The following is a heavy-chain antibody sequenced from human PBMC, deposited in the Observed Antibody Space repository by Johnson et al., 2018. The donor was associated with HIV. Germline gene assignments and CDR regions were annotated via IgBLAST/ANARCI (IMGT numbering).Heavy chain of an antibody. J-gene: IGHJ3*02. CDR3: TKFVGYCSGGSCYTPGDI. CDR1: GFTFTNYW. Sequence: VQLVESGGGLVQSGGSLSLSCAASGFTFTNYWMNWVRQAPGKGLEWVAHINPDGSEKYYADSVKGRFTTSRDNSKNTLYLQMNILRSEDTAVYYCTKFVGYCSGGSCYTPGDIWGQGAMVTVSS. V-gene: IGHV3-7*03. D-gene: IGHD2-15*01. CDR2: INPDGSEK.